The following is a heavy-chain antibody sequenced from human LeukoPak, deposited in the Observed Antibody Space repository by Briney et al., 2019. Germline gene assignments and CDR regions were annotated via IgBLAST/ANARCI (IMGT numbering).Heavy chain of an antibody. Sequence: GGSLRLSCAASGFTFTNYVMSWVRQAPGKGLEWVSAISGSGGSTFYADSVKGRFTISRDNVNNTLFLQMNGLRADDTAVYYCARVLSSWLWFDPWGRGALVTVSS. CDR1: GFTFTNYV. CDR3: ARVLSSWLWFDP. J-gene: IGHJ5*02. CDR2: ISGSGGST. V-gene: IGHV3-23*01. D-gene: IGHD5-12*01.